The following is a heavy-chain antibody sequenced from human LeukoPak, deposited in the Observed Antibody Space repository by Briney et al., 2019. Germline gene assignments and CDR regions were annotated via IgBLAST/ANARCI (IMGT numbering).Heavy chain of an antibody. J-gene: IGHJ4*02. V-gene: IGHV3-23*01. CDR2: ISGSGAST. CDR3: AKAGLVRGGALDS. Sequence: GGSLRLSCAASGFTFSSYAMSWVRQAPGKGLEWVSAISGSGASTYYADSVKGRFTISRDNSKSTLYLQMNSLRVEDTAVYYCAKAGLVRGGALDSWGQGTLVTVSS. D-gene: IGHD4/OR15-4a*01. CDR1: GFTFSSYA.